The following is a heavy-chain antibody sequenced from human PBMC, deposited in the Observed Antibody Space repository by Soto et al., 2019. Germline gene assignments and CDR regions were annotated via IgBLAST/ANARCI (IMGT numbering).Heavy chain of an antibody. CDR1: GYTFTTYY. CDR3: AKAYSGYEDLNWFDP. V-gene: IGHV1-46*03. D-gene: IGHD5-12*01. CDR2: INPSGCST. Sequence: QVQLVQSGAEVKKPGASVKVSCKASGYTFTTYYMHWVRQAPGQGLEWMGIINPSGCSTSYAQKFQGRVTMPTDWSMXTVYMELSSLRSEDTAVYYCAKAYSGYEDLNWFDPWGQGTLVTVSS. J-gene: IGHJ5*02.